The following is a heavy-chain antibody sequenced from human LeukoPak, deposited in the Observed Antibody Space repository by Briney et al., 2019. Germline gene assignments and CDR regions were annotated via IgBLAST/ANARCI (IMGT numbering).Heavy chain of an antibody. CDR1: GGSISSYY. CDR3: ARDDYRGVTNFDP. J-gene: IGHJ5*02. V-gene: IGHV4-59*01. CDR2: IYYSGST. D-gene: IGHD3-10*01. Sequence: SETLSLTCTVSGGSISSYYWSWIRQPPGKGLEWIGYIYYSGSTNYNPSLKSRVTISVDTSKNQFSLQLTSVTAADTAVYYCARDDYRGVTNFDPWGQGTLVTVSS.